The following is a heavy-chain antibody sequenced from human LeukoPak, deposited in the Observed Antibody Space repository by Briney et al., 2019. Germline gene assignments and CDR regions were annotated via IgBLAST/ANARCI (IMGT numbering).Heavy chain of an antibody. J-gene: IGHJ5*02. D-gene: IGHD2-2*02. CDR3: ARLGCSSTSCYTSNWFDP. V-gene: IGHV4-34*01. CDR2: INHSGST. CDR1: GGSFSGYY. Sequence: SETLSLTCAAYGGSFSGYYWSWIRQPPGKGLEWIGEINHSGSTNYNPSLKSRVTISVDTSKNQFSLKLSSVTAADTAVYYCARLGCSSTSCYTSNWFDPWGQGTLVTVSS.